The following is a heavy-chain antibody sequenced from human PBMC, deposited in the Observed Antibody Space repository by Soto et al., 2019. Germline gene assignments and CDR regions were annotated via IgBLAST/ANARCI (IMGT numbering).Heavy chain of an antibody. Sequence: EVQLVEPGGGLVQPGGSLRLSCAASGCTFSSYSMNWVRQAPGKGLEWVSYISSSSSTIYYADSVKGRFTISRDNAKNSLDLQMNSLRDEDTAVYYCARDRYDSSGYEAPFDYWGQGTLVTVSS. V-gene: IGHV3-48*02. D-gene: IGHD3-22*01. CDR3: ARDRYDSSGYEAPFDY. CDR2: ISSSSSTI. CDR1: GCTFSSYS. J-gene: IGHJ4*02.